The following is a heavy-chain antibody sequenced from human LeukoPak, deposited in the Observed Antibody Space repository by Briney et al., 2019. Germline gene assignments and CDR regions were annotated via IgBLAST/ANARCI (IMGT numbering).Heavy chain of an antibody. D-gene: IGHD6-19*01. J-gene: IGHJ4*02. Sequence: GGSLRLSCAASGLTVSTNYMSWVRQAPGKGLEWVSVIYSGGSTYYADSVKGRFTISRGTSKNTLYLQMDSLRAEDTAVYYCARDADRGWYPYWGQGTLVIVSS. CDR1: GLTVSTNY. CDR2: IYSGGST. V-gene: IGHV3-53*01. CDR3: ARDADRGWYPY.